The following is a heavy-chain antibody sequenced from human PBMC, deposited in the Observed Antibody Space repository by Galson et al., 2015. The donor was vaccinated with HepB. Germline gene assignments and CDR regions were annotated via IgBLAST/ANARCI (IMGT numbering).Heavy chain of an antibody. CDR2: ITTSAGST. D-gene: IGHD3-9*01. V-gene: IGHV3-23*01. Sequence: SLRLSCAASGFTFSTYAMSWVRQAPGKGLEWVSLITTSAGSTYYPDSVKGRFTISRDNSKNTLYLQMNSLRAEDTAVYYCAKDGRAYFGVLTGAWVPSHFDYWGQGTLVTVSS. CDR3: AKDGRAYFGVLTGAWVPSHFDY. J-gene: IGHJ4*02. CDR1: GFTFSTYA.